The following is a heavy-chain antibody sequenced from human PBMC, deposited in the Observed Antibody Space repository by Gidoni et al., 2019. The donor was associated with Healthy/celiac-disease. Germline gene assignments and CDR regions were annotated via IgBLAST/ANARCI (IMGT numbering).Heavy chain of an antibody. Sequence: EVQLLASGGGLVQPGGSLRLSCAASGFTFSSYAMSWVRQAPGKGLEWVSAISGSGGSTYYADSVKGRCTIYRDNSKNTLYLQMNSLRAEDTAVYYCILTMREDYWGQGTLVTVSS. CDR2: ISGSGGST. CDR3: ILTMREDY. D-gene: IGHD3-22*01. CDR1: GFTFSSYA. J-gene: IGHJ4*02. V-gene: IGHV3-23*01.